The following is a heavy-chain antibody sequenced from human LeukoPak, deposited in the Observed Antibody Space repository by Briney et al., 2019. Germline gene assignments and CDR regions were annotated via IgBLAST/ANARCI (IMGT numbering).Heavy chain of an antibody. J-gene: IGHJ5*02. CDR1: GGTFSSYA. D-gene: IGHD3-10*01. Sequence: GASVKVTCKASGGTFSSYAMHWVRQAPGQRLEWMGWINAGNGNTKYSQKFQGRVTITRDTSASTAYMELSSLRSEDTAVYYCARGGGYLWFGELLSSNWFDPWGQGTLVTVSS. CDR2: INAGNGNT. V-gene: IGHV1-3*01. CDR3: ARGGGYLWFGELLSSNWFDP.